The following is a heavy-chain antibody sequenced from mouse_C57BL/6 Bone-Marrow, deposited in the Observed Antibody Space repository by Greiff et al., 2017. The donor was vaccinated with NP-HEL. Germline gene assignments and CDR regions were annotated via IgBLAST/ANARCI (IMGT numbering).Heavy chain of an antibody. CDR2: ISSGCSTI. CDR1: GFTFSDYG. Sequence: EVQGVESGGGLVKPGGSLKLSCAASGFTFSDYGMHWVRQAPEKGLEWVAYISSGCSTIYYAHTVKGRFTIPIDKSNNTPFLQRTSLRYEDTAMYYCARPPSRPPNYAMDYWGQGTSVTVSS. CDR3: ARPPSRPPNYAMDY. V-gene: IGHV5-17*01. J-gene: IGHJ4*01. D-gene: IGHD6-1*01.